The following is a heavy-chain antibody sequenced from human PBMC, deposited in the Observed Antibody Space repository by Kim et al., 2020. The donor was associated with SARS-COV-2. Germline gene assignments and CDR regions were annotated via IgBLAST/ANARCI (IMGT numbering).Heavy chain of an antibody. V-gene: IGHV3-30-3*01. Sequence: GGSLRLSCAASGFTFSSYAMHWVRQAPGKGLEWVAVISYDGSNKYYADSVKGRFTISRDNSKNTLYLQMNSLRAEDTAVYYCARGDYGDYPYYFDYWGQGTLVTVSS. CDR2: ISYDGSNK. J-gene: IGHJ4*02. CDR3: ARGDYGDYPYYFDY. D-gene: IGHD4-17*01. CDR1: GFTFSSYA.